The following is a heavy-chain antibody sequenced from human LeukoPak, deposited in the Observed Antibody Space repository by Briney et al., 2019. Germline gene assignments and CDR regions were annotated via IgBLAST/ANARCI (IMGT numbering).Heavy chain of an antibody. J-gene: IGHJ4*02. Sequence: SETLSLTCAVYGGSLSYYYWSCIRQPPEKGLEWIGEINRSGSTNYNPSLKSRVSISVDTSKNQFSLKLSSVTAADTAVYYCARGGFYCGDDCYVDYWGQGTLVTVSS. CDR1: GGSLSYYY. V-gene: IGHV4-34*01. CDR3: ARGGFYCGDDCYVDY. CDR2: INRSGST. D-gene: IGHD2-21*02.